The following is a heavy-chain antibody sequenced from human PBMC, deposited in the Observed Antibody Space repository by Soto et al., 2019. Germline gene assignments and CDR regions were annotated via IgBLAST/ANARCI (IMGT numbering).Heavy chain of an antibody. CDR3: AKDTDY. Sequence: QPGGSLRLSCAASGFTVSSNYMSWVRQAPGKGLEWVSVIYSGGTTYYADSVKGRFAISRDTSNNTLYLQMNSLRAEDTAVYYCAKDTDYWGQGTLVTVSS. CDR1: GFTVSSNY. V-gene: IGHV3-66*01. CDR2: IYSGGTT. J-gene: IGHJ4*02.